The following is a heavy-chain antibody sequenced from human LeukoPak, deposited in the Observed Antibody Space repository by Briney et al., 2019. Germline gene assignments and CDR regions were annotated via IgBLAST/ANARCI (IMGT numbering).Heavy chain of an antibody. CDR3: ARSGSTSVANWFDP. CDR2: IYYSGST. J-gene: IGHJ5*02. V-gene: IGHV4-31*03. Sequence: SETLSLTCKVSGGSIGSSGFYWGWFRQPPGKGLEWIGYIYYSGSTYYNPSLKSRVTISVDTSKNQFSLKLSSVTAADTAVYYCARSGSTSVANWFDPWGQGTLVTVSS. D-gene: IGHD2-2*01. CDR1: GGSIGSSGFY.